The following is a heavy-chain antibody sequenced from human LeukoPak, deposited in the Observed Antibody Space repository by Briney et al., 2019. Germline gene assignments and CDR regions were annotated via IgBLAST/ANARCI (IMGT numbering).Heavy chain of an antibody. CDR3: ARGGSYSWFDS. V-gene: IGHV3-7*01. J-gene: IGHJ5*01. CDR1: GYTFNNYW. CDR2: IKQDGSEK. Sequence: GGSLRLSCAASGYTFNNYWMNWVRQAPGKGLEWVVAIKQDGSEKYYVGSVKGRFTISRDNAKNSLYLQMNSLRAEDTAVYYCARGGSYSWFDSWGQGTPVTVSS.